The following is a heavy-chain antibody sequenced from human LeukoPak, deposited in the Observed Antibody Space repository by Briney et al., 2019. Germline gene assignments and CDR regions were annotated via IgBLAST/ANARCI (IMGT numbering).Heavy chain of an antibody. D-gene: IGHD6-13*01. J-gene: IGHJ6*02. CDR2: IRSSSNYI. V-gene: IGHV3-21*01. Sequence: PGGSLTLTCAASGFIFSSYSMNWVRQAPCKGLEWVSSIRSSSNYIYYADSVKGRFTISRDNANNSLYLQMNSLRAEDTAVYYCARDEGAAAGTDYGMDVWGQGTTVSVSS. CDR3: ARDEGAAAGTDYGMDV. CDR1: GFIFSSYS.